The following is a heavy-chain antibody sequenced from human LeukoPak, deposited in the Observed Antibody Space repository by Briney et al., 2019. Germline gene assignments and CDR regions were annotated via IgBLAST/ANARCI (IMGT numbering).Heavy chain of an antibody. CDR3: ARDWGYCSAGSCYFWFDP. CDR2: NYTSGST. CDR1: GGSISSGSYY. V-gene: IGHV4-61*02. D-gene: IGHD2-15*01. Sequence: SETLSLTCTVSGGSISSGSYYWSWIRQPAGKGLEWIGRNYTSGSTNYNPSLKSRVTISVDTSKNQFSLKLSSVTAADTAVYYCARDWGYCSAGSCYFWFDPWGQGTLVTVSS. J-gene: IGHJ5*02.